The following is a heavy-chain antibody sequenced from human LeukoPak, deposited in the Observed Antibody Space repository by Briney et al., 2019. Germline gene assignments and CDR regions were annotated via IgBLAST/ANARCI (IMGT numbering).Heavy chain of an antibody. CDR3: AREGYYYDSSGYSYLDY. CDR2: IIPILGIA. J-gene: IGHJ4*02. Sequence: GASVKVSCKASGGTFSSYAISWVRQAPGQGLEWMGRIIPILGIANYAQKFQGIVTITADKSTSTAYMELSSLRSEDTAVYYCAREGYYYDSSGYSYLDYWGQGTLDTVPS. D-gene: IGHD3-22*01. V-gene: IGHV1-69*04. CDR1: GGTFSSYA.